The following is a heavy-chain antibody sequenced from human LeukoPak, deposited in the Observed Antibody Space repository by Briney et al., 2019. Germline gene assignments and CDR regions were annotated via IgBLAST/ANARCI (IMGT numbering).Heavy chain of an antibody. CDR3: ARAEVLLWFGESPGAEYFQH. CDR1: GLTFSSYN. CDR2: ISTSGSNI. V-gene: IGHV3-21*01. J-gene: IGHJ1*01. D-gene: IGHD3-10*01. Sequence: PGGSLRLSCAASGLTFSSYNMNWVRQAPGKGLEWVSSISTSGSNIYYADSLKGRFTISRDNAKNSLYLQMNSLRAEDTAVYYCARAEVLLWFGESPGAEYFQHWGQGTLVTVSS.